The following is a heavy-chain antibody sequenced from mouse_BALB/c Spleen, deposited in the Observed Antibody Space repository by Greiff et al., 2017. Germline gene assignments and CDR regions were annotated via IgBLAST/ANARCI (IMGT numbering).Heavy chain of an antibody. CDR2: ISSGGST. V-gene: IGHV5-6-5*01. D-gene: IGHD2-4*01. CDR3: AREDDYGGFAY. J-gene: IGHJ3*01. Sequence: EVKVVESGGGLVKPGGSLKLSCAASGFTFSSYAMSWVRQTPEKRLEWVASISSGGSTYYPDSVKGRFTISRDNARNILYLQMSSLRSEDTAMYYCAREDDYGGFAYWGQGTLVTVSA. CDR1: GFTFSSYA.